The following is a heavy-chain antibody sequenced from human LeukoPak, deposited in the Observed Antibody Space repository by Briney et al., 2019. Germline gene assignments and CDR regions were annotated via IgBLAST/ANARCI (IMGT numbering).Heavy chain of an antibody. Sequence: GGSLRLSCAASGFTFDDYAMHWVRQAPGKGLEWVSGISWNSGSTGYADSVKGRFTISRDNAKNSLYLQMNSLRAEDMALYYCAKDTGGFDPWGQGTLVTVSS. J-gene: IGHJ5*02. CDR3: AKDTGGFDP. CDR2: ISWNSGST. CDR1: GFTFDDYA. V-gene: IGHV3-9*03.